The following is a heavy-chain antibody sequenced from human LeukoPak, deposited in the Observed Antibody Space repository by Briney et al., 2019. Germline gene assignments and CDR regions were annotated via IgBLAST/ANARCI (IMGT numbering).Heavy chain of an antibody. CDR1: GFTFSSYA. D-gene: IGHD3-9*01. CDR2: INYSGGST. Sequence: GGSLRLSCAASGFTFSSYAMGWVRQAPGKGLKWVSTINYSGGSTYYADSVKGRFTISRDNSKNTLYLQMHSLRAEDTAIYYCAKEYFDWLLYDSREFDYWGQGTLVTVSS. J-gene: IGHJ4*02. V-gene: IGHV3-23*01. CDR3: AKEYFDWLLYDSREFDY.